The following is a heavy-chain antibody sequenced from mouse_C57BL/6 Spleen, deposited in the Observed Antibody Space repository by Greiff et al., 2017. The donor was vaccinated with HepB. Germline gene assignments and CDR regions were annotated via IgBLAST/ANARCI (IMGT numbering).Heavy chain of an antibody. V-gene: IGHV1-15*01. CDR1: GYTFTDYE. CDR2: IDPDTGGT. Sequence: QVQLQQPGAELVMPGASVTLSCKASGYTFTDYEMHWVKQTPVHGLEWIGAIDPDTGGTAYNQKFKGKAILTADKSSSTAYMQLRSLTSEDSAVYYGASSGSSYAGDYFDYWGQGTTLTVAS. J-gene: IGHJ2*01. D-gene: IGHD1-1*01. CDR3: ASSGSSYAGDYFDY.